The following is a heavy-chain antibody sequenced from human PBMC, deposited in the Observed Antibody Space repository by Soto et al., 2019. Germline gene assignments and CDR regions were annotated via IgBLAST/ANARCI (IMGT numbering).Heavy chain of an antibody. J-gene: IGHJ4*02. CDR1: GFALSSYA. CDR2: ISPQGGST. D-gene: IGHD2-21*01. CDR3: LIMMIARRSFDF. Sequence: GESLRLPCSASGFALSSYAMHWVRQTPGKGLEYVSAISPQGGSTYYADSVKGRFTISRDDSKNTVYLQMSSLRPDDTAVYYCLIMMIARRSFDFRGQAPLVTLS. V-gene: IGHV3-64D*06.